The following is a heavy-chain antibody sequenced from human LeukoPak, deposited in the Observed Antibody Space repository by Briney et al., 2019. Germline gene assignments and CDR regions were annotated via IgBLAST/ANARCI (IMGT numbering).Heavy chain of an antibody. V-gene: IGHV1-2*06. Sequence: ASVKVSCKASGGTFSSYAISWVRQAPGQELGWMGRINPNSGGTNYAQKFQGRVTMTRDTSISTAYMELSRLRSDDTAVYYCAGGGVTTNYYYGMDVWGQGTTVTVSS. D-gene: IGHD4-17*01. CDR3: AGGGVTTNYYYGMDV. CDR2: INPNSGGT. CDR1: GGTFSSYA. J-gene: IGHJ6*02.